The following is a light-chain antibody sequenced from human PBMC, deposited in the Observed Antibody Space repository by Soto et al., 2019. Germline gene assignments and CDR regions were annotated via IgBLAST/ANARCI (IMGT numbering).Light chain of an antibody. CDR2: LKSDGSH. Sequence: QLVLTQSPSASASLGASVKLTCTLSSGHNTYSIAWHQQQPEKGPRFLMKLKSDGSHSRGDGIPDRCSGSSSGAERYLTISSLQSEDEADYYCQTWATGIQVFGGGTKLTVL. CDR3: QTWATGIQV. CDR1: SGHNTYS. V-gene: IGLV4-69*01. J-gene: IGLJ2*01.